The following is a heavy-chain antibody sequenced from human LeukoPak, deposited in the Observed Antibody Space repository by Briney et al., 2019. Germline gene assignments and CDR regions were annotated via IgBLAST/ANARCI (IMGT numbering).Heavy chain of an antibody. CDR3: ARQGSAWDYFDY. CDR1: GFTFSSYW. Sequence: GGSLRLSCATSGFTFSSYWMHWDRQLPGKGLVWVSRVNTDGSSTTYAESVKGRFTISRDNAKNTLLLQMNSLRAEDTAVYYCARQGSAWDYFDYWGQGTLVTVSS. CDR2: VNTDGSST. D-gene: IGHD6-19*01. J-gene: IGHJ4*02. V-gene: IGHV3-74*03.